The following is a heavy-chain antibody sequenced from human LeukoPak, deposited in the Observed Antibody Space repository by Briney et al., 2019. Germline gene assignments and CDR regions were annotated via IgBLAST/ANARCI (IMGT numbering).Heavy chain of an antibody. J-gene: IGHJ6*03. CDR1: GGSISSYY. V-gene: IGHV4-4*07. CDR3: ARFRRELPYYYYYYMDV. Sequence: SETLSLTCTVSGGSISSYYWSWIRQPAGKGLEWIGRIYTSGSTNYNPSLKSRVTMSVDTSKNQFSLKLSSVTAADTAVYYCARFRRELPYYYYYYMDVWGKGTTVNVSS. CDR2: IYTSGST. D-gene: IGHD1-7*01.